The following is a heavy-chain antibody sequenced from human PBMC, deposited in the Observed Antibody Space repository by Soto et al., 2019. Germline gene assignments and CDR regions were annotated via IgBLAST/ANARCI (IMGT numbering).Heavy chain of an antibody. Sequence: ASVKVSCKASGYTFTSYGISWVRQAPGQGLEWMGWISAYNGNTNYAQKLQGRVTMTTDTSTSTAYMELRSLRSDDTAVYYCARGDVWFGELLAHDAFDIWGQGTMVTVSS. V-gene: IGHV1-18*01. J-gene: IGHJ3*02. D-gene: IGHD3-10*01. CDR1: GYTFTSYG. CDR2: ISAYNGNT. CDR3: ARGDVWFGELLAHDAFDI.